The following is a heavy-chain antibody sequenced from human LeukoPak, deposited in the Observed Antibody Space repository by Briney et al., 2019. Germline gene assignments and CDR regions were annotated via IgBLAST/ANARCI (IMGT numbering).Heavy chain of an antibody. J-gene: IGHJ4*02. Sequence: GGSLRLSCAASGFTSISYWMHWVRQAPGKGLVWVSRINSDGSSTSYADSVKGRFTISTGNAKNTLYLQMNSLRSEDTAVYYCARGYSGTYRIDYWGQGTLVTVSS. D-gene: IGHD1-26*01. CDR2: INSDGSST. CDR1: GFTSISYW. CDR3: ARGYSGTYRIDY. V-gene: IGHV3-74*01.